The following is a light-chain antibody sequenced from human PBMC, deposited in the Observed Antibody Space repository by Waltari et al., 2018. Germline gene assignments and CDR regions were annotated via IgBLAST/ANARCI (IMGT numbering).Light chain of an antibody. J-gene: IGKJ1*01. CDR2: AAS. CDR3: QKYNIAPWT. Sequence: DIQMTQSPSSLSASVGDRVTITCRASQGIRNYLAWYQQRPGKVPRLLIYAASTLQSGVPSRFSGSGSGTDFTLTISSLQTEDVATYYCQKYNIAPWTLGQGTKVEIK. CDR1: QGIRNY. V-gene: IGKV1-27*01.